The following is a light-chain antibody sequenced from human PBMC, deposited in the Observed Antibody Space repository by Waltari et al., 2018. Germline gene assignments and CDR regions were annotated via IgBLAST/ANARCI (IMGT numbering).Light chain of an antibody. V-gene: IGKV4-1*01. Sequence: DIVMTQSPDSLAVSLGERVTIDSKSSQSVLYTSNNQNSLAWYPQRPGQPPKLLIYWESTRESGVPDRFSGSGSGTDFTLTISSLQAEDVAVYFCQQYLTTPLTFGQGTRLEIK. CDR2: WES. CDR1: QSVLYTSNNQNS. CDR3: QQYLTTPLT. J-gene: IGKJ5*01.